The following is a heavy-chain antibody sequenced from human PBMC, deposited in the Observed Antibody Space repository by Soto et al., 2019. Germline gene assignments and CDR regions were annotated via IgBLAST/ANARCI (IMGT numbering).Heavy chain of an antibody. D-gene: IGHD4-4*01. CDR2: IYYSGST. Sequence: QVQLQESGPGLVKPSETLSLTCTVSGGSISSYYWSWIRQPPGKGLEWIGYIYYSGSTNYNPSLQSRVTISVDTSKNQFSLKLSSVTAADTAVYYCARSTVDDDLDYWGQGTLVTVSS. J-gene: IGHJ4*02. CDR1: GGSISSYY. CDR3: ARSTVDDDLDY. V-gene: IGHV4-59*01.